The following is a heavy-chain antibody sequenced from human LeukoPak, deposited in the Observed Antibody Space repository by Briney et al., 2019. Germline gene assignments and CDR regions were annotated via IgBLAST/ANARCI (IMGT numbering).Heavy chain of an antibody. Sequence: ASVKVSCKASGYTFTSYDINWVRQATGQGLEWMGWMNPNSGNTGYAQKFQGRVTITRNTSISTAYMELSSLRSEDTAVYYCARAGGSVPYYDFWSVHHRKYYYMDVWGKGTTVTVSS. CDR1: GYTFTSYD. CDR2: MNPNSGNT. J-gene: IGHJ6*03. D-gene: IGHD3-3*01. CDR3: ARAGGSVPYYDFWSVHHRKYYYMDV. V-gene: IGHV1-8*03.